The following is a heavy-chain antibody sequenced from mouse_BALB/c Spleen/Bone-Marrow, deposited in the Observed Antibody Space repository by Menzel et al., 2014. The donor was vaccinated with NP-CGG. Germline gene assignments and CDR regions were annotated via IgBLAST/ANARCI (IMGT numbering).Heavy chain of an antibody. D-gene: IGHD1-1*01. CDR2: INPDSRTI. Sequence: EVQVVESGGGLVQPGGSLKLSCAASGFDFSRYWMSWVRQAPGKGLEWIGEINPDSRTINYSPSLKDKFIISRDNAKNTLYLRLNKVRSEDTALCYCARPDYYGYLNYWGQGTTLTVSS. CDR3: ARPDYYGYLNY. CDR1: GFDFSRYW. J-gene: IGHJ2*01. V-gene: IGHV4-1*02.